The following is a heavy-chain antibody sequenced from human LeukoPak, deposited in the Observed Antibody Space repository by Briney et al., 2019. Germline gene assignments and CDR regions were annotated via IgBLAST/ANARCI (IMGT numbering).Heavy chain of an antibody. D-gene: IGHD3-10*01. J-gene: IGHJ4*02. V-gene: IGHV1-69*05. Sequence: SVKVSCKASGGTFSSYAISWVRQAPGQGLEWMGGIIPIFGTANYAQKFQGRVAITTDESTSTAYMELSSLRSEDTAVYYCARGHPAHNSYGSGVLDYWGQGTLVTVSS. CDR2: IIPIFGTA. CDR1: GGTFSSYA. CDR3: ARGHPAHNSYGSGVLDY.